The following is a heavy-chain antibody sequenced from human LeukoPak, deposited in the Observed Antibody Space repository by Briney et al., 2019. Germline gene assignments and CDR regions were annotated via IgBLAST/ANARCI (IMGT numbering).Heavy chain of an antibody. CDR3: ARWASISRQPGGFFDH. Sequence: SSETLSLTCTVSGDSVTNDFFWGWVRQPPGKELEWIGSFCLGRDTYYRPSLKSRVTISVDTSENQFSLNLNSVTAADTAVYYCARWASISRQPGGFFDHWGQGTLVTVSS. CDR2: FCLGRDT. D-gene: IGHD3-16*01. V-gene: IGHV4-38-2*02. CDR1: GDSVTNDFF. J-gene: IGHJ4*02.